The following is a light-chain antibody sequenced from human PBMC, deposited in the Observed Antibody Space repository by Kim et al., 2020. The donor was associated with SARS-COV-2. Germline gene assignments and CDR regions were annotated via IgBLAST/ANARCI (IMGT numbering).Light chain of an antibody. Sequence: AIHMTQSPSSLSASIGDKVTITCRASQAIKNGVGWCQQTPGKAPKLLIYETSALQTGVPSRFSGSASGTDFTLTISSLQPEDFATYYCLQDSSSPYTFGQGTKLEI. J-gene: IGKJ2*01. CDR1: QAIKNG. V-gene: IGKV1-6*01. CDR2: ETS. CDR3: LQDSSSPYT.